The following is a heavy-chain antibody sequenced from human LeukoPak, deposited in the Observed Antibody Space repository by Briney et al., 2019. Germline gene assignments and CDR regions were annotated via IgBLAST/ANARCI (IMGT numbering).Heavy chain of an antibody. CDR2: IIPIFGIA. V-gene: IGHV1-69*13. CDR1: GGTFSSYA. Sequence: SVKVSCKASGGTFSSYAISWVRQAPGQGLEWMGGIIPIFGIANYAQKFQGRVTITADESTSTAYMELSSLRSEDTAVYYCARDGRAVGVGPPDYYYGMDVWGKGTTVTVSS. D-gene: IGHD6-19*01. CDR3: ARDGRAVGVGPPDYYYGMDV. J-gene: IGHJ6*04.